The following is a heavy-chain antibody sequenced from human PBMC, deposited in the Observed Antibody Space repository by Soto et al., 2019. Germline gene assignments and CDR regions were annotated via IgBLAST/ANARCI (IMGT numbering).Heavy chain of an antibody. CDR2: ISSSGGTA. Sequence: GGSLRLSCAASGFTFSNYAMTWVRQSPGKGLEWVSHISSSGGTASYADSVKGRFTISRDNSKNTLDLQMNSLRAADTAIYYCAKGAYGSGSYDCWGQGTLVTVSS. J-gene: IGHJ4*02. V-gene: IGHV3-23*01. CDR1: GFTFSNYA. CDR3: AKGAYGSGSYDC. D-gene: IGHD3-10*01.